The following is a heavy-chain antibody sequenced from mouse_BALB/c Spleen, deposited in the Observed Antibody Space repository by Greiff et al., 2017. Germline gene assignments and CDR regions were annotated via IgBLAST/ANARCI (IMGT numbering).Heavy chain of an antibody. Sequence: VQLQESGAELVRPGSSVKISCKASGYAFSSYWMNWVKQRPGQGLEWIGQIYPGDGDTNYNGKFKGKATLTADKSSGTAYMQLSSLTSEDSAVYFCARGPTATLDYWGQGTTLTVSS. D-gene: IGHD1-2*01. J-gene: IGHJ2*01. CDR1: GYAFSSYW. CDR2: IYPGDGDT. V-gene: IGHV1-80*01. CDR3: ARGPTATLDY.